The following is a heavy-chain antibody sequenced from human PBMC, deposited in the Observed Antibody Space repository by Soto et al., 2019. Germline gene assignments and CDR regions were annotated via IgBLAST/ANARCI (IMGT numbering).Heavy chain of an antibody. D-gene: IGHD3-16*01. CDR2: ISSGSGYI. CDR3: ARVTSYSYGQGYGIDV. J-gene: IGHJ6*02. Sequence: PGGSLRLSCAASGFTFSTYTINWVRQPPGKGLEWVSSISSGSGYIYYAGSVQGRFTISRDDAKSSVSLQMNSLRAEDTAVYYCARVTSYSYGQGYGIDVWGQGTTVTVSS. CDR1: GFTFSTYT. V-gene: IGHV3-21*01.